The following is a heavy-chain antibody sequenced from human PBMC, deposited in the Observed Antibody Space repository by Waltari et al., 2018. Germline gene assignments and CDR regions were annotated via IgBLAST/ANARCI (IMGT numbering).Heavy chain of an antibody. CDR2: IYYSGST. Sequence: QLQLQESGPGLVKPSETLSLPCTVSGGSISSSSYYWGWIRQPPGKGLEWIGSIYYSGSTYYNPSLKSRVTISVDTSKNQFSLKLSSVTAADTAVYYCAREDCSGGSCYPLDYWGQGTLVTVSS. CDR3: AREDCSGGSCYPLDY. J-gene: IGHJ4*02. V-gene: IGHV4-39*07. D-gene: IGHD2-15*01. CDR1: GGSISSSSYY.